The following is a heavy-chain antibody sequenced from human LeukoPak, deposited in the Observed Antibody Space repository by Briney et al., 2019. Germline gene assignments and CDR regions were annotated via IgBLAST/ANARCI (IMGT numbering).Heavy chain of an antibody. CDR3: AKGDSTSCCRGEVS. J-gene: IGHJ5*02. CDR2: ISGSGSST. Sequence: PGGSLRLSCAASGFTFGSNTMSWARQVPGKGLEWVSVISGSGSSTYNADSVKGRFTISRDNSMNTLYLQMNSLRAEDTAVYYCAKGDSTSCCRGEVSWGQGTLVTVSS. CDR1: GFTFGSNT. V-gene: IGHV3-23*01. D-gene: IGHD2-2*01.